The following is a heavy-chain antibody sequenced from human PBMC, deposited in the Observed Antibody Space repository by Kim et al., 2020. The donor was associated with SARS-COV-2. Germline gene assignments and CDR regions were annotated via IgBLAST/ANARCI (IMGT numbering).Heavy chain of an antibody. CDR2: ISGSGGST. V-gene: IGHV3-23*01. CDR3: AGRGNVLRFLEWLSAFDP. J-gene: IGHJ5*02. Sequence: GGSLRLSCAASGFTFSSYAMSWVRQAPGKGLEWVSAISGSGGSTYYADSVKGRFTISRDNSKNTLYLQMNSLRAEDTAVYYCAGRGNVLRFLEWLSAFDPWGQGTLVTVSS. D-gene: IGHD3-3*01. CDR1: GFTFSSYA.